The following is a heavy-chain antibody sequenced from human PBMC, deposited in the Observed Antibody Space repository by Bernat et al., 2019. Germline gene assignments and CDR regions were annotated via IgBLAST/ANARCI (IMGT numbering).Heavy chain of an antibody. J-gene: IGHJ3*02. CDR3: ARDKPFKKWLVRGVFDI. D-gene: IGHD6-19*01. Sequence: QVQLVESGGGVVQPGRSLRLSCAASGFTFSSYAMHWVHQAPGKGLEWVAVISYDGSNKYYADSVKGRFTISRDNSKNTLYLQMNSLRAEDTAVYYCARDKPFKKWLVRGVFDIWGQGTMVTVSS. V-gene: IGHV3-30*01. CDR1: GFTFSSYA. CDR2: ISYDGSNK.